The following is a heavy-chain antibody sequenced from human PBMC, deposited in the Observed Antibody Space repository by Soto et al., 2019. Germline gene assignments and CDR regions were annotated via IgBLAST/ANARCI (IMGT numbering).Heavy chain of an antibody. V-gene: IGHV4-39*01. CDR2: IYYSGST. CDR1: GGSISSSSYY. J-gene: IGHJ5*02. CDR3: ASSYYGDYQWFDP. Sequence: QLQLQESGPGLVKPSETLSLTCTVSGGSISSSSYYWGWIRQPPGKGLEWIGSIYYSGSTYYNPSLMSRVTISVDTSKNQFSLKLSSVTAADTAVYYCASSYYGDYQWFDPWGQGTLVTVSS. D-gene: IGHD4-17*01.